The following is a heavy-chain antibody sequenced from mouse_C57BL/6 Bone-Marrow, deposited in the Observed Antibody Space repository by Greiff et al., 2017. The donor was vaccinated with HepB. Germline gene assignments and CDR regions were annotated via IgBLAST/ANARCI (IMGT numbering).Heavy chain of an antibody. CDR3: ARYKGTVVATDYAMDY. D-gene: IGHD1-1*01. CDR1: GFTFTDYY. J-gene: IGHJ4*01. CDR2: IRNKANGYTT. V-gene: IGHV7-3*01. Sequence: EVQLVESGGGLVQPGGSLSLSCAASGFTFTDYYMSWVRQPPGKALEWLGFIRNKANGYTTEYSASVKGRFTISRDNSQSILYLQMNALRAEDSATYYCARYKGTVVATDYAMDYWGQGTSVTVSS.